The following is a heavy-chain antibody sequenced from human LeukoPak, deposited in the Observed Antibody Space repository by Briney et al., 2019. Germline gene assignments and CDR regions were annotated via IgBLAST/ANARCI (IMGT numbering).Heavy chain of an antibody. J-gene: IGHJ4*02. CDR3: ASYCSGGSCYHYFGY. CDR2: IKQDGSEK. CDR1: GFTVSSND. Sequence: GGSLRLSCAASGFTVSSNDMSWVRQAPGKGLEWVANIKQDGSEKYYVDSVKGRFTISRDNAKNSLYLQMNSLRAEDTAVYYCASYCSGGSCYHYFGYWGQGTLVTVSS. D-gene: IGHD2-15*01. V-gene: IGHV3-7*01.